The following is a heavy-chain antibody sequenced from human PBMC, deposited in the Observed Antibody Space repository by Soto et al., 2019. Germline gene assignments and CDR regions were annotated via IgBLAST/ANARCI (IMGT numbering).Heavy chain of an antibody. CDR1: GGSISSGGYY. J-gene: IGHJ4*02. V-gene: IGHV4-31*03. CDR2: IYYSGST. CDR3: ARSPTMIVVVFDY. D-gene: IGHD3-22*01. Sequence: SETLSLTCTVSGGSISSGGYYWSWIRQHPGKGLEWIGYIYYSGSTYYNPSLKSRVTISVDTSKNQFSLKLSSVTAADTAVYYCARSPTMIVVVFDYWGQGTLVTAPQ.